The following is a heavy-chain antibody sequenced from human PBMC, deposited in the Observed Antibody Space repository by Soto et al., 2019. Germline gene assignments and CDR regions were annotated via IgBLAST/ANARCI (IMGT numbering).Heavy chain of an antibody. V-gene: IGHV4-34*01. J-gene: IGHJ4*02. CDR1: GGSFSGYY. D-gene: IGHD3-22*01. CDR3: ARLDSLYYYDSSGYFFDY. CDR2: MNHSGST. Sequence: QVQLQQWGAGLLKPSETLSLTCAVYGGSFSGYYWSWIRQPPGKGLEWIGEMNHSGSTNYNPSLKSRVTISVDTSKNQFSLKLSSVTAADTAVYYCARLDSLYYYDSSGYFFDYWGQGTLVTVSS.